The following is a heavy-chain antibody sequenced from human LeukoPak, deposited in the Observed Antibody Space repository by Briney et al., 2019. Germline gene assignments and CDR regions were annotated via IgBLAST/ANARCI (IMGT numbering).Heavy chain of an antibody. Sequence: SVKVSCKASGGTFSSYAISWVRQAPGQGLEWMGRIIPIFGIANYAQKFQGRVTMTTDTSTSTAYMELRNLRSDDTAVFYCARGGYELDYWGQGTLVTVSS. J-gene: IGHJ4*02. V-gene: IGHV1-69*04. CDR2: IIPIFGIA. CDR1: GGTFSSYA. D-gene: IGHD5-12*01. CDR3: ARGGYELDY.